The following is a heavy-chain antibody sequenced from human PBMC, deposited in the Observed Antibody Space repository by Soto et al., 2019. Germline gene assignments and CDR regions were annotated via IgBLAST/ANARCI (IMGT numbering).Heavy chain of an antibody. CDR3: ARAPRSGSSTTCYTVDL. J-gene: IGHJ4*02. CDR2: IGTDGDT. CDR1: GFTFTRYD. V-gene: IGHV3-13*01. D-gene: IGHD2-2*02. Sequence: GGSLRLSCAASGFTFTRYDMHWVRLPAGKGLEWVSSIGTDGDTYYVDSVKGRFTISRDNSRNTLFLQMDSLRPEDTAVYYCARAPRSGSSTTCYTVDLWGRGTLV.